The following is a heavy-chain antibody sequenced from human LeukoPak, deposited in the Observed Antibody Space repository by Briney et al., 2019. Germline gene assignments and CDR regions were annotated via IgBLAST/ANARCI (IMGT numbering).Heavy chain of an antibody. CDR3: ARGRRGRDIVVVPAAKAGAFDI. V-gene: IGHV4-38-2*01. D-gene: IGHD2-2*01. CDR1: GYSISSGYC. CDR2: IYHSGST. J-gene: IGHJ3*02. Sequence: SSETLSLTCAVSGYSISSGYCWGWIRQPPGKGLEWIGSIYHSGSTYYNPSLKSRVTISVDTSKNQFSLKLSSVTAADTAVYYCARGRRGRDIVVVPAAKAGAFDIWGQGTMVTVSS.